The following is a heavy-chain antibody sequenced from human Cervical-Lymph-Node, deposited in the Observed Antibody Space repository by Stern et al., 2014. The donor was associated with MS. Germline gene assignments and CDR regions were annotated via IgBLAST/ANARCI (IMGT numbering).Heavy chain of an antibody. CDR2: IIPLFGTT. CDR3: ARDGDFGSNYGMDV. Sequence: QVQLVQSGAELKKPGSSVKVSCKASGGTFSSYGISWVRQAPGQGLEWMGGIIPLFGTTNSARRFQGSVTINADISTSTAYMELSSLRSEDTAVYYCARDGDFGSNYGMDVWGQGTTVTVSS. D-gene: IGHD2-21*02. J-gene: IGHJ6*02. CDR1: GGTFSSYG. V-gene: IGHV1-69*06.